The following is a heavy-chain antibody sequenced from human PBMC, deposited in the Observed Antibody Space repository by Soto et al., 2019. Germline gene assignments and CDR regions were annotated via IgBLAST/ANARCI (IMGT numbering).Heavy chain of an antibody. V-gene: IGHV3-48*02. CDR1: GFTFSSYS. D-gene: IGHD1-26*01. J-gene: IGHJ3*02. CDR2: ISSSSSTI. CDR3: ARDGTRLVGAILVCAFDI. Sequence: GGSLRLSCAASGFTFSSYSMNWVRQAPGKGLEWVSYISSSSSTIYYADSVKGRFTISRDNAKNSLYLQMNRLRDEDTAVYYCARDGTRLVGAILVCAFDIWGEGPMVTF.